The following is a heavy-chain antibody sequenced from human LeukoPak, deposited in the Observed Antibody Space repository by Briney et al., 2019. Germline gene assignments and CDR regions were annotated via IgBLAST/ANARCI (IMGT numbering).Heavy chain of an antibody. J-gene: IGHJ4*02. Sequence: GGSLRLSCAASGFTFSSYSMNWVRQALGKGLEWVSSISSSSSYIYYADSVKGRFTISRDNAKNSLYLQMNSLRAEDTAVYYCARVVDTAMVDYWGQGTLVTVSS. V-gene: IGHV3-21*01. CDR3: ARVVDTAMVDY. CDR1: GFTFSSYS. D-gene: IGHD5-18*01. CDR2: ISSSSSYI.